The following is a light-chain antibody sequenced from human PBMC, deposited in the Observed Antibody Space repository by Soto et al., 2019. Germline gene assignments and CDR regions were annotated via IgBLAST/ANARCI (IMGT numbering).Light chain of an antibody. CDR3: TSYAAGKTVV. CDR1: SRDVGNYNY. V-gene: IGLV2-8*01. CDR2: EVN. J-gene: IGLJ2*01. Sequence: QSVLTQPPSASGSPGQSAFISCTGTSRDVGNYNYVSWYQQHPGKAPKLIIYEVNTRPSGVPDRFSGSKSGNTASLTVSGLQAEDEADYYCTSYAAGKTVVFGGGTKLTVL.